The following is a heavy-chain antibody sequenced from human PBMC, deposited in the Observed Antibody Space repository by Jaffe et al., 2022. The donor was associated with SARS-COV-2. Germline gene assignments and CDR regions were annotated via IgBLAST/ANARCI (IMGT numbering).Heavy chain of an antibody. CDR1: GYTFTGYY. D-gene: IGHD6-6*01. Sequence: QVQLVQSGAEVKKPGASVKVSCKASGYTFTGYYMHWVRQAPGQGLEWMGRINPNSGGTNYAQKFQGRVTMTRDTSISTAYMELSRLRSDDTAVYYCARVSDRASSIAARPVWFDPWGQGTLVTVSS. CDR2: INPNSGGT. V-gene: IGHV1-2*06. J-gene: IGHJ5*02. CDR3: ARVSDRASSIAARPVWFDP.